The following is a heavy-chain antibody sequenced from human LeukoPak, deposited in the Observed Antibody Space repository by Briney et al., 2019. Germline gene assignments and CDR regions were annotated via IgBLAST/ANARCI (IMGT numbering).Heavy chain of an antibody. CDR3: AREGLHFDY. V-gene: IGHV4-59*01. CDR1: GGSISSYY. CDR2: IYYSGST. D-gene: IGHD2-15*01. Sequence: PSETLSLTCTVSGGSISSYYWSWIRQPPGKGLEWTGYIYYSGSTNYNPSLKSRVTISVDTSKNQFSLKLSSVTAADTAVYYCAREGLHFDYWGQGTLVTVSS. J-gene: IGHJ4*02.